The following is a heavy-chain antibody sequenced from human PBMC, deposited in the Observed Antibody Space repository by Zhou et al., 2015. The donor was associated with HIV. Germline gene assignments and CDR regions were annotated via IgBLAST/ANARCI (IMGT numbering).Heavy chain of an antibody. CDR1: GYTFTNDG. D-gene: IGHD6-19*01. CDR2: ISTYTGDT. J-gene: IGHJ4*02. V-gene: IGHV1-18*01. Sequence: QIQLVQSGAEVKEPGASVKVSCKASGYTFTNDGISWVRQAPGQGLEWMGWISTYTGDTDYAQKFQGRVTMTTDTSTTTAYMELRSLTSDDTAVYYCARGDAAVAGMLDYWGQGTLVSVSS. CDR3: ARGDAAVAGMLDY.